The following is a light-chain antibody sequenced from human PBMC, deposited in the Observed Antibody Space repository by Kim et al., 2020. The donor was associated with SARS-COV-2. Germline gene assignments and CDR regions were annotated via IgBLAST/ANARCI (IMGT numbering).Light chain of an antibody. CDR1: QGISKY. J-gene: IGKJ1*01. Sequence: DIQMTQSPSSLSASVGDRVTITCRASQGISKYVAWFQQKAGKVPKSLIYAASSVQSGVPSRFSGSGYLTHFTLTISSLQPEDSATYYCQQYNTYPWTFGGGTKVEIK. V-gene: IGKV1-16*01. CDR2: AAS. CDR3: QQYNTYPWT.